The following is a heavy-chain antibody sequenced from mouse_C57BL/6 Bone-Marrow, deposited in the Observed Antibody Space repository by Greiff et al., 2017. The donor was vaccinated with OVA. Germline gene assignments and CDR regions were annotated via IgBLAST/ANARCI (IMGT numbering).Heavy chain of an antibody. CDR3: ARDGWAY. V-gene: IGHV5-12*01. Sequence: EVKLVESGGGLVQPGGSLKLSCAASGFTFSDYYMYWVRQTPEKRLEWVAYISNGGGSTYYPDTVKGRFTISRDNAKNTLYLQMSRLKSEDTAMYYCARDGWAYWGQGTLVTVSA. J-gene: IGHJ3*01. CDR1: GFTFSDYY. D-gene: IGHD2-3*01. CDR2: ISNGGGST.